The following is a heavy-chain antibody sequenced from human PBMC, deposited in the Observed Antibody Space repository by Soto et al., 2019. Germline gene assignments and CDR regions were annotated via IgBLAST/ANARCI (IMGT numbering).Heavy chain of an antibody. J-gene: IGHJ6*03. CDR2: IRSKPNNYAT. V-gene: IGHV3-73*01. D-gene: IGHD3-3*01. Sequence: EVQLVESGGGLVQPGGSLKLSCAASGFTFSGSAMHWVRQASGKGLEWVGRIRSKPNNYATAYGASVKGRFTISRDDSKNTAYLQMNSLNTEDTVVYYCSRQASDFWSGKPQYYMDVWGKGTTVTVSS. CDR1: GFTFSGSA. CDR3: SRQASDFWSGKPQYYMDV.